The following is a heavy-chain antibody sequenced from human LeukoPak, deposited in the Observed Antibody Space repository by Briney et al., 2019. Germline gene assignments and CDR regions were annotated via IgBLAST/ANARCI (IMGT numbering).Heavy chain of an antibody. CDR1: GSTFSSYA. Sequence: HPGGSLRLSCAASGSTFSSYAMSWVRQAPGKGLEWVSAISGSGGSTYYADSVKGRFTISRDNSKNTLYLQMNSLRAEDTAVYYCAKDGGGYYGSCFDYWGQGTLVTVSS. CDR3: AKDGGGYYGSCFDY. V-gene: IGHV3-23*01. D-gene: IGHD3-22*01. J-gene: IGHJ4*02. CDR2: ISGSGGST.